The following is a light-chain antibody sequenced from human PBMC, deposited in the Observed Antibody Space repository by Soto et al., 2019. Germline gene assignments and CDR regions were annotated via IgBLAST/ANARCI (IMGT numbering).Light chain of an antibody. CDR2: DAS. V-gene: IGKV3-11*01. CDR3: QQRGVWPLT. CDR1: QNVNTY. Sequence: EIVLTQSPATLSLSPGERATLSCKTSQNVNTYLAWYQHKPGQAPSLLIYDASNRASGIPARFSGSGSGTDFTLTISSLEPEDFAVYYCQQRGVWPLTFGGGTKVDI. J-gene: IGKJ4*01.